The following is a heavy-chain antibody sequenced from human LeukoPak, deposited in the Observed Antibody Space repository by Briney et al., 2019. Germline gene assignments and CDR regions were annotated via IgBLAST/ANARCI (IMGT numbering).Heavy chain of an antibody. J-gene: IGHJ3*02. CDR1: GGSISSYY. V-gene: IGHV4-39*07. D-gene: IGHD1-1*01. Sequence: PSETLSLTCTVSGGSISSYYWGWIRQPPGKGLEWIGSIYYSGRTYYNPSLKSRVTISVDTSKHQFSLKLSSVTAADTAVYYCARGASTTHAFDIWGQGTMVTVSS. CDR3: ARGASTTHAFDI. CDR2: IYYSGRT.